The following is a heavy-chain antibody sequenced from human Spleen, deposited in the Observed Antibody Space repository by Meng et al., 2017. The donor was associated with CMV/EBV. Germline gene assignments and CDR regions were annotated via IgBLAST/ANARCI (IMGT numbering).Heavy chain of an antibody. D-gene: IGHD6-6*01. CDR3: ARLGGIAARYYYYGMDV. CDR1: GFTFSSYW. J-gene: IGHJ6*02. Sequence: GGSLRLSCAASGFTFSSYWMSWVRQAPGKGLEWVANIKQDGSEKYYVDSVKGPFTISRDNAKNSLYLQMNSLRAEDTAVYYCARLGGIAARYYYYGMDVWGQGTTVTVSS. V-gene: IGHV3-7*01. CDR2: IKQDGSEK.